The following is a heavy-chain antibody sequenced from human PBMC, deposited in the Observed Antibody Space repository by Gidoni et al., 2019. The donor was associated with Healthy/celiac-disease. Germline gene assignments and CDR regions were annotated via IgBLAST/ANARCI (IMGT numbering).Heavy chain of an antibody. Sequence: EVQLLESGGGLVQPGGSLRLSCAASGFTFSSYAMSWVRQAPGKGLEWVSAISGSGGSTYYADSVKGRFTISRDNSKNTLYLQMNSLRAEDTAVYYCAKESTPYYYGSGSYPDYWGQGTLVTVSS. D-gene: IGHD3-10*01. J-gene: IGHJ4*02. CDR2: ISGSGGST. CDR1: GFTFSSYA. CDR3: AKESTPYYYGSGSYPDY. V-gene: IGHV3-23*01.